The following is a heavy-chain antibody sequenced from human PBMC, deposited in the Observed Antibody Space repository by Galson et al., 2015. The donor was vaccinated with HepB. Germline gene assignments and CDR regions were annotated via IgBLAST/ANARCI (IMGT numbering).Heavy chain of an antibody. CDR3: ARVGWDYYDSSGQPYSLDY. D-gene: IGHD3-22*01. J-gene: IGHJ4*02. CDR2: IYSGGST. V-gene: IGHV3-53*01. CDR1: GFTVSSNY. Sequence: SLRLSCAASGFTVSSNYMSWVRRAPGKGLEWVSVIYSGGSTRYADSVKGRFTISRDNPKNTLYLQMNSLRAEDTAVYYCARVGWDYYDSSGQPYSLDYWGQGTLVTVSS.